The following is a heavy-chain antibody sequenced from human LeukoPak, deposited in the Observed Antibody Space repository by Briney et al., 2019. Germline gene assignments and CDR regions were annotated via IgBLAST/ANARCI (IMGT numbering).Heavy chain of an antibody. J-gene: IGHJ4*02. V-gene: IGHV3-48*04. CDR2: ISGSGSVM. CDR1: GFTFSSYA. Sequence: GGSLRLSCAASGFTFSSYAMSWVRQAPGEGLEWVSYISGSGSVMKYADSVKGRLIISRDNAKNSLYLQMNSLRAEDTAVYYCARSYFGYYFDYWGQGTLVTVSS. D-gene: IGHD3-10*01. CDR3: ARSYFGYYFDY.